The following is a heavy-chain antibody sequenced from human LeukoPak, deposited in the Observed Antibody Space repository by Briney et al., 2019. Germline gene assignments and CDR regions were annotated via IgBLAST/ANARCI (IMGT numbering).Heavy chain of an antibody. V-gene: IGHV3-49*03. Sequence: GGSLRLSCTASGFTFGDYAMSWFRQAPGKGLEWVGFIRSKAYGGTTEYAASVKGRFTISRDDSKSIAYLQMNSLKTEDTAVYYCTRDSGWYEGGYYYYGMDVWGQGTTVTVSS. CDR2: IRSKAYGGTT. J-gene: IGHJ6*02. CDR3: TRDSGWYEGGYYYYGMDV. D-gene: IGHD6-19*01. CDR1: GFTFGDYA.